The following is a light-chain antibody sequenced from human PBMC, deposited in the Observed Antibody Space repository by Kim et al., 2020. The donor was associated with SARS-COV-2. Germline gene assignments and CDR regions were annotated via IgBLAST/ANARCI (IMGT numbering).Light chain of an antibody. J-gene: IGKJ2*02. CDR1: QSVSRIY. CDR2: GTS. CDR3: QRYSNSLGT. V-gene: IGKV3-20*01. Sequence: DIVLTQSPDTLSLSPGEGATLSCRASQSVSRIYLAWYQQRLGQAPRLLIYGTSSRATGIPDRFSGSGSGTDFTLTISRLEPEDFAVYYCQRYSNSLGTFGQGTKLEI.